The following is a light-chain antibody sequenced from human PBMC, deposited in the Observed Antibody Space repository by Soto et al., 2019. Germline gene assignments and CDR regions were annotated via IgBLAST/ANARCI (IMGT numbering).Light chain of an antibody. Sequence: DTQMTQSPATLSSSVGDRVTITCRASQSIARFLAWYQQRPGKAPQILIYHASKLEPGVPARLSGGGSGTEFTLTISSLQPDDFAIYYCQQYETYPLTFGEETKVDIK. J-gene: IGKJ4*01. CDR3: QQYETYPLT. CDR2: HAS. V-gene: IGKV1-5*01. CDR1: QSIARF.